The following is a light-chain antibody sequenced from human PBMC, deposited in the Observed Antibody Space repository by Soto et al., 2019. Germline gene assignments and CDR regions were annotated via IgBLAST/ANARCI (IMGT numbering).Light chain of an antibody. Sequence: DIQMTQSPSSLSASVGDRVTITCRASQSISSYLNWYQQKPGKAPKFLIFAASSLQSWVPSRFSGSGSGTDFTLTIKSLQPEDFATDYCQQSYSTPPTFGQGTKVDIK. CDR1: QSISSY. V-gene: IGKV1-39*01. J-gene: IGKJ1*01. CDR3: QQSYSTPPT. CDR2: AAS.